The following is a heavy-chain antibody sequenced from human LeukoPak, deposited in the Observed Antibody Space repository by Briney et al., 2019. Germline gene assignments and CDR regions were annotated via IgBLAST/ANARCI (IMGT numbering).Heavy chain of an antibody. V-gene: IGHV4-38-2*02. CDR2: MYHSGSS. CDR3: ARGRPYFDY. J-gene: IGHJ4*02. Sequence: PSETLSLTRTVSGYSISSGFYWGWIRQPPGKGLEWIGSMYHSGSSYYNPSLKSRVTISLVTSKNQFSLKLSSVTAADTAVYYCARGRPYFDYWGQGTLVTVSS. CDR1: GYSISSGFY.